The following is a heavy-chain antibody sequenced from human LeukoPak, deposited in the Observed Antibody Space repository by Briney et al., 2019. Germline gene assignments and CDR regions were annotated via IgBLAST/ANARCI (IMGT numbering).Heavy chain of an antibody. J-gene: IGHJ5*02. CDR3: ARDITIFESGFDP. Sequence: ASVKVSCKASGGTFSSYGISWVRQAPGQGLEWMGWISAYNGNTNYAQKLQGRVTMTTDTSTSTAYMELRSLRSDDTAVYYCARDITIFESGFDPWGQGTLVTVSS. CDR2: ISAYNGNT. CDR1: GGTFSSYG. V-gene: IGHV1-18*01. D-gene: IGHD3-3*01.